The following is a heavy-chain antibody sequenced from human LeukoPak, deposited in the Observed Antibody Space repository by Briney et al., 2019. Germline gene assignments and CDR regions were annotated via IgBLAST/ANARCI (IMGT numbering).Heavy chain of an antibody. CDR3: GTGPSKWELLAY. CDR2: LDPEDGEK. J-gene: IGHJ4*02. V-gene: IGHV1-24*01. Sequence: GASVKVSCKVSGYTLTELSMHWVRQAPGKGLEWMGGLDPEDGEKIYAQKFQGRVTMTEDTSTDTAYMDLSSLRSEDTAVYYCGTGPSKWELLAYWGQGTQVTVSS. D-gene: IGHD1-26*01. CDR1: GYTLTELS.